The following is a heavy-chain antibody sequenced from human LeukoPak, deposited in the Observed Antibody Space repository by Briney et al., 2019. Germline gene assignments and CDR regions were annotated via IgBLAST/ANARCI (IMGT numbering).Heavy chain of an antibody. CDR1: GFTVSGNY. CDR3: ARVEAAAGLLYYYYYMDV. D-gene: IGHD6-13*01. V-gene: IGHV3-53*01. Sequence: GGSLRLSCAASGFTVSGNYMSWVRQAPGKGLEWVSVIYTAGSTYNADSVKGRFTISRDNAKNSLYLQMNSLRAEDTAVYYCARVEAAAGLLYYYYYMDVWGKGTTVTVSS. J-gene: IGHJ6*03. CDR2: IYTAGST.